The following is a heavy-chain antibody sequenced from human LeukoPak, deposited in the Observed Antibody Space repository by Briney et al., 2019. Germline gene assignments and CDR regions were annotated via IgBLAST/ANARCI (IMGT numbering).Heavy chain of an antibody. J-gene: IGHJ6*02. CDR2: IIPIFGTA. Sequence: VASVKVSCKASGGTFSSYAISWVRQAPGQGLEWMGGIIPIFGTANYAQKFQGRVTITADESTSTAYMELSSLRSEDTAVYYCAREDGFVVVPAALPPSAYGMDVWGQGTTVTVSS. CDR3: AREDGFVVVPAALPPSAYGMDV. D-gene: IGHD2-2*01. CDR1: GGTFSSYA. V-gene: IGHV1-69*13.